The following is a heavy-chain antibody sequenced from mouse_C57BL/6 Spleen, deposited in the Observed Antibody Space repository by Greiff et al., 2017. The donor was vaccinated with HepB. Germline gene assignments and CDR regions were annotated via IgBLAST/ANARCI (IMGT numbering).Heavy chain of an antibody. D-gene: IGHD2-1*01. Sequence: EVQLQQSGPELVKPGASVKISCKASGYSFTDYNMNWVKQSNGKSLEWIGVINPNYGTTSYNQKFKGKATLTVDPSTSTAYLHLNSLTSEDSAVYYFARAVYYGNYLFDYWGQGTTLTVSS. CDR3: ARAVYYGNYLFDY. V-gene: IGHV1-39*01. J-gene: IGHJ2*01. CDR1: GYSFTDYN. CDR2: INPNYGTT.